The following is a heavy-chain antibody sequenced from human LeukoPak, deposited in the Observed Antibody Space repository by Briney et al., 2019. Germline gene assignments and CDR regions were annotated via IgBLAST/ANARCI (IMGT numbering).Heavy chain of an antibody. J-gene: IGHJ4*02. CDR3: AKDPQKWESYFDY. Sequence: TGGSLRLSXAASGFTFSSYGMHWVRQAPGKGLEWVAFIRYDGSNKYYADSVKGRFTISRDNSKNTLYLQMNSLRAEDTAVYYCAKDPQKWESYFDYWGQGTLVTVSS. CDR1: GFTFSSYG. D-gene: IGHD1-26*01. CDR2: IRYDGSNK. V-gene: IGHV3-30*02.